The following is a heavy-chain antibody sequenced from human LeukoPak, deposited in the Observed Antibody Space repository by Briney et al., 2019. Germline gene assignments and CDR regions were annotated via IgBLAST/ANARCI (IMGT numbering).Heavy chain of an antibody. CDR3: ASWPGGWYGEDS. V-gene: IGHV3-53*01. CDR2: IYGGGST. CDR1: GFTVSSSY. Sequence: GGSLRLSCAASGFTVSSSYMSWVRQAPGKGLEWVSVIYGGGSTYYADSVKGRFTISRDTSKNTLYLQMNSLRAEDTAVYYCASWPGGWYGEDSWGQGTLVTVSS. J-gene: IGHJ4*02. D-gene: IGHD6-19*01.